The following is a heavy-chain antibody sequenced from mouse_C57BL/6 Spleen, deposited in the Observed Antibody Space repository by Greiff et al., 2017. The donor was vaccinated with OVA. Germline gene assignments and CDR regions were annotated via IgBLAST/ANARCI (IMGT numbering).Heavy chain of an antibody. CDR1: GYTFTSYW. Sequence: VQLQQPGAELVKPGASVKLSCKASGYTFTSYWMHWVKQRPGQGLEWIGMIHPNSGSTNYNEKFKSKATLTVDKSSSTAYMRLSSLTSEDSAVYYCARGAPDGYYAMDYWGQGTSVTVSS. J-gene: IGHJ4*01. CDR3: ARGAPDGYYAMDY. V-gene: IGHV1-64*01. CDR2: IHPNSGST. D-gene: IGHD2-3*01.